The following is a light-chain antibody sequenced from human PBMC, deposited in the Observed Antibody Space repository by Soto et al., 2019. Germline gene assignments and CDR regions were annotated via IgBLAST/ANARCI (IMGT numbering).Light chain of an antibody. Sequence: EIVLTQSPATVSLSPGERVTLSCRASQYVNIYLAWYQQKPGQAPRLLIYDASNRATGVPARFSGSGSGTDFTLTISRLESEDFAVYYCQQRAIWPLTFGGGTKVEIK. CDR1: QYVNIY. J-gene: IGKJ4*01. V-gene: IGKV3-11*01. CDR3: QQRAIWPLT. CDR2: DAS.